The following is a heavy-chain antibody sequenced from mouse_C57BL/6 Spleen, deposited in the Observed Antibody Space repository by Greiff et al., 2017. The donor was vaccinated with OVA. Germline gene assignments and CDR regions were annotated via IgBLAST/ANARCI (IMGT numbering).Heavy chain of an antibody. J-gene: IGHJ2*01. CDR2: INYDGSST. V-gene: IGHV5-16*01. Sequence: DVKLQESEGGLVQPGSSMKLSCTASGFTFSDYYMAWVRQVPEKGLEWVANINYDGSSTYYLDSLKSRFIISRDNAKNILYLQMSSLTSEDTATYYCARAQLGRYYFDYWGQGTTLTVSS. CDR1: GFTFSDYY. D-gene: IGHD4-1*02. CDR3: ARAQLGRYYFDY.